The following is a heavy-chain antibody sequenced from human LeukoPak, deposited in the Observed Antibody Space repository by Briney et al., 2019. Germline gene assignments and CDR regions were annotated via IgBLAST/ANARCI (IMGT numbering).Heavy chain of an antibody. V-gene: IGHV4-61*02. Sequence: SETLSLTCTVSGGSISSGSYYWSWIRQPAGKGLEWIGRIYTSGSTNYNPSLKSRVTISVDTSKNQFSLKLSSVTAADTAVYYCARAPRMDYYDSSGYLGDAFDIWGQGTMVTVSS. CDR2: IYTSGST. CDR1: GGSISSGSYY. CDR3: ARAPRMDYYDSSGYLGDAFDI. J-gene: IGHJ3*02. D-gene: IGHD3-22*01.